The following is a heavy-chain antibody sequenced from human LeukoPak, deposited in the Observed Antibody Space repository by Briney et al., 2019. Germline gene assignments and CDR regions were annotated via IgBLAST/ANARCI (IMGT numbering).Heavy chain of an antibody. CDR2: IYTSGST. J-gene: IGHJ6*04. V-gene: IGHV4-61*02. Sequence: PSQTLSLTCTVSGGSISSGSYYWSWIRQPAGKGLEWIGRIYTSGSTNYNPSLKSRVTISVDTSKNQFSLKLSSVTAADTAVYYCARELEYYDILTGLDVWGKGTTVTVSS. CDR1: GGSISSGSYY. CDR3: ARELEYYDILTGLDV. D-gene: IGHD3-9*01.